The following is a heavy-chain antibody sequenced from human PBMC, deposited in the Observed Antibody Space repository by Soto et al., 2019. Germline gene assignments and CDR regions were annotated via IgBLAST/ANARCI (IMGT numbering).Heavy chain of an antibody. D-gene: IGHD5-18*01. CDR3: ARFTGMVNSYHYYGLDV. J-gene: IGHJ6*02. V-gene: IGHV4-31*03. CDR2: IHYSGST. CDR1: DGSISSSCYY. Sequence: SETPSLTCSVSDGSISSSCYYWSWIRQHPGKGLEWIGYIHYSGSTYYNPSLESRVTISVDTSKNEFSLNLSSVTAADTAVYYCARFTGMVNSYHYYGLDVWGQGTTVTVSS.